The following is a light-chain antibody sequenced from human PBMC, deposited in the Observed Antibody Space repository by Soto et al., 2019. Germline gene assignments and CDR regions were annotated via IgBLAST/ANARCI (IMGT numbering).Light chain of an antibody. CDR2: DAS. Sequence: TLSLSPGERATLCCRASQSVSSYLAWYQQKPGQAPRLLIYDASNRATGIPARFSGSGSGTDFTLTISSLEPEDFAVYYCQQRSNWPLTFGGGTKVDIK. CDR1: QSVSSY. V-gene: IGKV3-11*01. CDR3: QQRSNWPLT. J-gene: IGKJ4*01.